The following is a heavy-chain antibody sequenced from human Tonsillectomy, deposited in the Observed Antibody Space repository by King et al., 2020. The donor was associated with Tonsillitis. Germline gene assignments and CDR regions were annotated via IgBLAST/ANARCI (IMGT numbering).Heavy chain of an antibody. CDR2: IYHSGST. J-gene: IGHJ4*02. D-gene: IGHD2-21*02. CDR3: ARLGALNCGGDCYSEEYYFDY. CDR1: GGSISSGGYS. V-gene: IGHV4-30-2*01. Sequence: LQLQESGSGLVKPSQTLSLTCAVSGGSISSGGYSWSWIRQPPGKGLEWIGYIYHSGSTYYNPSLKSRVTISVDRSKNQFSLKLSSVTAADTAVYYCARLGALNCGGDCYSEEYYFDYWGQGTLVTVSS.